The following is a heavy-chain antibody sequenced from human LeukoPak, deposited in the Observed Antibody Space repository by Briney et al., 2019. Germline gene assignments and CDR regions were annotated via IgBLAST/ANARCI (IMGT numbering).Heavy chain of an antibody. Sequence: GASVKVSCKASGYTFTSYAMNWVRQAPGQGLEWMGWINTNTGNPTYAQGFTGRFVFSLDTSVSTACLQICSLKAEDTAVYYCARYCSSTSCYSWFDPWGQGTLVTVSS. D-gene: IGHD2-2*01. V-gene: IGHV7-4-1*01. J-gene: IGHJ5*02. CDR1: GYTFTSYA. CDR2: INTNTGNP. CDR3: ARYCSSTSCYSWFDP.